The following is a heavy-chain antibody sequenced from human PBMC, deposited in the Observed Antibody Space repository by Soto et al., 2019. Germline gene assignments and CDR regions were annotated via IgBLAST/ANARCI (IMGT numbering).Heavy chain of an antibody. CDR1: GGSVSSGSYY. V-gene: IGHV4-61*01. CDR2: IYYSGST. CDR3: ARAGDGCNY. D-gene: IGHD6-19*01. Sequence: QVQLQESGPGLVKPSETLSLTCTVSGGSVSSGSYYWSWIRQPPGKGLEWIGYIYYSGSTNYNPALKSRVTTSAATSKNQFSRKLSSVPAADTAVYYCARAGDGCNYWGQGTLVTVSS. J-gene: IGHJ4*02.